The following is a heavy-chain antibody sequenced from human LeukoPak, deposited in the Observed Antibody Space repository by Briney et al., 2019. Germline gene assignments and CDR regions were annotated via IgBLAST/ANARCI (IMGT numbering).Heavy chain of an antibody. V-gene: IGHV1-69*05. CDR2: IIPIFGTA. Sequence: SVKVSCKASGGTFSSYAISWVRQAPGQGLGWMGGIIPIFGTANYAQKFQGRVTITTDESTSTAYMELSSLRSEDTAVYYCARGSGMTTWADYFDYWGQGTLVTVSS. CDR3: ARGSGMTTWADYFDY. J-gene: IGHJ4*02. D-gene: IGHD4-11*01. CDR1: GGTFSSYA.